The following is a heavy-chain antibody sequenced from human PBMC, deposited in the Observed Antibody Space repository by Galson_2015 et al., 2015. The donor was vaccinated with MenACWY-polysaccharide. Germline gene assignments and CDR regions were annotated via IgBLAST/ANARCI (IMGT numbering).Heavy chain of an antibody. CDR1: GGSISMTSHY. CDR3: ARDGHYYGSGSYGWFDP. J-gene: IGHJ5*02. V-gene: IGHV4-39*07. D-gene: IGHD3-10*01. Sequence: ETLSLTCSVSGGSISMTSHYWGWIRQSPGKGLEWIASIYDTGRTFYNPSFERRVTISIDTSKSHFSLNLTSVTAADTAIYFCARDGHYYGSGSYGWFDPWGQGTLVVVSS. CDR2: IYDTGRT.